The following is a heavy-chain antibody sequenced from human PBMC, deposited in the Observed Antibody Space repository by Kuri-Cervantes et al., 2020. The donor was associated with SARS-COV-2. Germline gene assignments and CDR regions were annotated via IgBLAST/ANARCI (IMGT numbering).Heavy chain of an antibody. CDR3: ARQATMASPDY. J-gene: IGHJ4*02. CDR1: GFTFNNYW. Sequence: GESLKISCAASGFTFNNYWMHWVRQTPGKGLVWVSRINGDGSSVSYADPVKGRFTISRDSATNTLFLQMTSLRAEDTALYYCARQATMASPDYWGQGTLVTVSS. CDR2: INGDGSSV. D-gene: IGHD4/OR15-4a*01. V-gene: IGHV3-74*01.